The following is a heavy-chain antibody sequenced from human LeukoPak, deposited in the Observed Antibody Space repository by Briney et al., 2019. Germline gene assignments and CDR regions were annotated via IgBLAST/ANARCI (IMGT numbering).Heavy chain of an antibody. V-gene: IGHV3-7*01. CDR2: IRQDGNEI. CDR3: VRVRTEWYLDL. J-gene: IGHJ2*01. Sequence: GGSLRLSCAASGFIFSSYWMTWVRQAPGMGLEWVANIRQDGNEIFYVDSVKGRFTISRDNAKNSLYLQMNSLRAEDTAVYYSVRVRTEWYLDLWGRGTLVTVSS. D-gene: IGHD2-8*02. CDR1: GFIFSSYW.